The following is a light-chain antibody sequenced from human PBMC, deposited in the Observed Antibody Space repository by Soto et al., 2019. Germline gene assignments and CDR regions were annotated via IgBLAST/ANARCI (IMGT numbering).Light chain of an antibody. V-gene: IGLV2-14*01. J-gene: IGLJ1*01. CDR3: SSYTSSSTLVV. CDR1: SSDVGGYNY. Sequence: QSVLTQPASVSGSPGQSITISCTATSSDVGGYNYVSWYQQHPGKAPKLMIYDVSNRPSGVSNRFSGSKSGNTASLTISGLQAEDEADYYCSSYTSSSTLVVFGTGTKLTVL. CDR2: DVS.